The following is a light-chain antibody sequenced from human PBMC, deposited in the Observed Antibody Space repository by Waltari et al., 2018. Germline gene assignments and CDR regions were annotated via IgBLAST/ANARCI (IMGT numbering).Light chain of an antibody. CDR1: QSISSS. Sequence: DIQMTQSPSTLSASVGDRVTITCRASQSISSSLAWYQQKPGKAPKLLIYKASNLESGVPSRFSGSGSGTEFTLTISSLQPDDFATYYCQQYNSYSLTFGGGTKVEIK. CDR2: KAS. J-gene: IGKJ4*01. V-gene: IGKV1-5*03. CDR3: QQYNSYSLT.